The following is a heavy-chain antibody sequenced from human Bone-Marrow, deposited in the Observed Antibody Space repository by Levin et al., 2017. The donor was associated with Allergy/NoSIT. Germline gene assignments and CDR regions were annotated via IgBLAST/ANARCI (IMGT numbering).Heavy chain of an antibody. CDR2: ISYDGSNK. CDR3: AKDGEDVLVVYASGFDY. Sequence: PGGSLRLSCAASGFTFSSYGMHWVRQAPGKGLEWVAVISYDGSNKYYADSVKGRFTISRDNSKNTLYLQMNSLRAEDTAVYYCAKDGEDVLVVYASGFDYWGQGTLVTVSS. J-gene: IGHJ4*02. D-gene: IGHD2-8*02. CDR1: GFTFSSYG. V-gene: IGHV3-30*18.